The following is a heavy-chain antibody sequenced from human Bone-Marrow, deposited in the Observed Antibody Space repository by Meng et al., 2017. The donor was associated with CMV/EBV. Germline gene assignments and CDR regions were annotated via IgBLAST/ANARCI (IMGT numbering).Heavy chain of an antibody. CDR2: INHSGST. CDR1: GGSFSGYY. J-gene: IGHJ6*02. CDR3: ARQRFLEWLSYYYYGMDV. V-gene: IGHV4-34*01. Sequence: SETLSLTCAVYGGSFSGYYRSWIRQPPGKGLEWIGEINHSGSTNYNPSLKSRVTISVDTSKNQFSLKLSSVTAADTAVYYCARQRFLEWLSYYYYGMDVWGQGTTVTVSS. D-gene: IGHD3-3*01.